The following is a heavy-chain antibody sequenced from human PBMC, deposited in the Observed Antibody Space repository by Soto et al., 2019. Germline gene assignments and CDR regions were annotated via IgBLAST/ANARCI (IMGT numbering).Heavy chain of an antibody. Sequence: QVQLVQSGAEVKKPGASVKVSCKASGYTFTTYGISWVRQAPGQGLEWMGWISAYNGNTNYAQKLQGRVTMTTDTSTSTAYMELRSLRADDTAVYYCARDQFKTLAVSYYFDYWGQGTLVNLSS. D-gene: IGHD6-19*01. CDR1: GYTFTTYG. V-gene: IGHV1-18*01. J-gene: IGHJ4*02. CDR3: ARDQFKTLAVSYYFDY. CDR2: ISAYNGNT.